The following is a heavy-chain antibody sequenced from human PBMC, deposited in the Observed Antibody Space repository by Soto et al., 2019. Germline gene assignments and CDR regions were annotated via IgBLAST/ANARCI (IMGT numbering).Heavy chain of an antibody. J-gene: IGHJ4*02. D-gene: IGHD2-8*02. CDR2: IKQDGGEK. CDR1: GFTFSSYW. Sequence: EVQLVESGGGLVQPGESLRLSWAASGFTFSSYWMTWVRQAPGKGLEWVANIKQDGGEKYYLDSVKGRFTISRDNAKNSLYWHMSRLTHEVAAVYYCARGTGCLLNLRYCNVTTCPEDYWGQGALVTVSS. V-gene: IGHV3-7*01. CDR3: ARGTGCLLNLRYCNVTTCPEDY.